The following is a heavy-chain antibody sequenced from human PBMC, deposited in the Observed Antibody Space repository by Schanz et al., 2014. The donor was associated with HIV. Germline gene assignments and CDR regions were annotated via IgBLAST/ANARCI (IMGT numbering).Heavy chain of an antibody. J-gene: IGHJ4*02. D-gene: IGHD3-10*01. CDR1: GFTFSTYA. Sequence: EVQLLESGGGLVQPGGSLRLSCAASGFTFSTYAMSWVRQAPGKGLEWVSAISGSGVNTYYADSVKGRFTISRDNSKNTLYLQMNSLRAEDTAVYYCAKGQRGVVRGDIDYWGQGTLVTVSS. V-gene: IGHV3-23*01. CDR2: ISGSGVNT. CDR3: AKGQRGVVRGDIDY.